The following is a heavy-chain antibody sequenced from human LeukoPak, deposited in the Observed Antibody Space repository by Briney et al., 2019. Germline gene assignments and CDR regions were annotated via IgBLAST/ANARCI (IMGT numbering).Heavy chain of an antibody. CDR1: GFTFSSFE. V-gene: IGHV3-48*03. D-gene: IGHD2-2*03. Sequence: GRSLRLSCAASGFTFSSFEMNWVRQAPGKGLEWVSYISYSGSTIYYADSVKGRFTISRDNAKNSLYLQMNSLRAEDTAVYYCAREPSGYCSSTSCYHWFDPWGQGTLVTVSS. CDR2: ISYSGSTI. CDR3: AREPSGYCSSTSCYHWFDP. J-gene: IGHJ5*02.